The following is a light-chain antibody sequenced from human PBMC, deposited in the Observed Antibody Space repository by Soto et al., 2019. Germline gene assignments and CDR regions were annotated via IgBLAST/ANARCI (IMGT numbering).Light chain of an antibody. J-gene: IGKJ4*01. CDR1: QSVSSTY. Sequence: EIVLTQSPGTLSLSPGERATLSCRASQSVSSTYLAWYQHKPGQAPRLLIYGASSRATGVPDRFSGSGSGTDFTLTISRLESEDFAVYYCQQYGSSPFGGGTKVEIK. CDR2: GAS. CDR3: QQYGSSP. V-gene: IGKV3-20*01.